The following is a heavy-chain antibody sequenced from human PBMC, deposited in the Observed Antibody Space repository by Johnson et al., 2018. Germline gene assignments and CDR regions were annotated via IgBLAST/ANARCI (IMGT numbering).Heavy chain of an antibody. V-gene: IGHV1-46*01. CDR2: INPSGGST. CDR3: ARELADTNQGGGLDGMDV. D-gene: IGHD1-14*01. CDR1: GYTFTSYY. J-gene: IGHJ6*02. Sequence: QVQLLETGAEVKKPGASXKVSCKASGYTFTSYYMHWVRQAPGQGLEWMGIINPSGGSTRYAQKFQGRVTMTRDTSTSTVYMELSSLRSEDTAVYYGARELADTNQGGGLDGMDVWGQGTTVTVSS.